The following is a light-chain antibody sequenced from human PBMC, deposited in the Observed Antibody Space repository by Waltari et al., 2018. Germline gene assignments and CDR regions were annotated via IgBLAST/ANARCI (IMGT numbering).Light chain of an antibody. Sequence: QSVLTQPPSVSGAPGQRVTISCTGSSSNIGAGYDVHWYQQLPGTVPKLPLDGNNNRPSGVPDRFSGSKSGTSASLAITGLQAEDEADYYCQSYDRSLSGWVFGGGTKLTVL. V-gene: IGLV1-40*01. J-gene: IGLJ3*02. CDR1: SSNIGAGYD. CDR2: GNN. CDR3: QSYDRSLSGWV.